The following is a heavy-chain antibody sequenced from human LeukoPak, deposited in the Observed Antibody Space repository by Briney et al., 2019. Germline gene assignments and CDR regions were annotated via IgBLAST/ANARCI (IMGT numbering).Heavy chain of an antibody. Sequence: PSQTLSLTCTVSGGSISSGSYYWSWIRQPAGKGLEWIGRIYSSGSTNYNPSLKSRVTISLDTSKNQFSLKLSSVTAADTAVYYCARDGQIDYFDYWGQGTLVTVSS. CDR1: GGSISSGSYY. V-gene: IGHV4-61*02. CDR3: ARDGQIDYFDY. J-gene: IGHJ4*02. CDR2: IYSSGST. D-gene: IGHD3-22*01.